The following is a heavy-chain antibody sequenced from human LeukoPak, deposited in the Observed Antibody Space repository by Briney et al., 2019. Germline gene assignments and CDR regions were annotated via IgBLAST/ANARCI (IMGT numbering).Heavy chain of an antibody. Sequence: GGSLRLSCAASGFTFSSYWMDWVRQAPGKGLVWVSRINSDGSSTSYGDSVKGRFTVSRDNSKNTLYLQMNSLRVEDTAVYYCARSRGVSGYDFAYWGQGTLVTVSS. CDR3: ARSRGVSGYDFAY. CDR2: INSDGSST. J-gene: IGHJ4*02. CDR1: GFTFSSYW. V-gene: IGHV3-74*01. D-gene: IGHD5-12*01.